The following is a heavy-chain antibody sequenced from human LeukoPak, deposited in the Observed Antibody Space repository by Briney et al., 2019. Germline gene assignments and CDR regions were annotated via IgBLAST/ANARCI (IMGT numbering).Heavy chain of an antibody. CDR3: ARDQQPEGKDY. D-gene: IGHD6-13*01. V-gene: IGHV1-18*01. CDR2: ISAYNGNT. J-gene: IGHJ4*02. Sequence: ASVKVSCKASGYTFASYGISWVRQAPGQGLEWMGWISAYNGNTNYAQKLQGRVTITADKSTSTAYMELSSLRSEDTAVYYCARDQQPEGKDYWGQGTLVTVSS. CDR1: GYTFASYG.